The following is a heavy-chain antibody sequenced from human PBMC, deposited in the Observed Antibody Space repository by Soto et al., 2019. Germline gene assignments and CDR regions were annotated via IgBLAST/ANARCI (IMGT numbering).Heavy chain of an antibody. D-gene: IGHD4-4*01. J-gene: IGHJ4*02. CDR3: ARGMTTVTTLDY. V-gene: IGHV4-30-2*01. CDR2: IYHSGST. Sequence: SQTLPLTWAVSGVSISNGGYPLRCIRQPPGKGLEWIGYIYHSGSTYYNPSLKSRVTISVDRSKNQFSLKLSSVTAADTAVYYCARGMTTVTTLDYWGQGTLVTVSS. CDR1: GVSISNGGYP.